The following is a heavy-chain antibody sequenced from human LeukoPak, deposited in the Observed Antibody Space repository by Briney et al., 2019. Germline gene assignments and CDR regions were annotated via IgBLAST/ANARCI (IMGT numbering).Heavy chain of an antibody. Sequence: GGSLRLSCAASGFTFSSYAMSWVRQAPGKGLEWVSAISGSGGSTYYADSVKGRFTISRDNSKNTLYLQMNSLRAVDTAVYYCAKGLLLTGYLLDYWGQGTLVTVSS. CDR1: GFTFSSYA. J-gene: IGHJ4*02. V-gene: IGHV3-23*01. D-gene: IGHD3-9*01. CDR3: AKGLLLTGYLLDY. CDR2: ISGSGGST.